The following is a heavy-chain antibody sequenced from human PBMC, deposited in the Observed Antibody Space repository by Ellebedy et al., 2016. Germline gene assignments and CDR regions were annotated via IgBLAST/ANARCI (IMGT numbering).Heavy chain of an antibody. Sequence: GESLKISCAASGFIFGNYWMTWVRQTPGTGLQWVANIKQDGSETFHVDSVKGRFTISRDDANNSLYLQMNSLRGDDTAVYFCARGLMWGLPNNWFDPWGQGTLVTVSS. CDR1: GFIFGNYW. CDR3: ARGLMWGLPNNWFDP. D-gene: IGHD1-26*01. CDR2: IKQDGSET. J-gene: IGHJ5*02. V-gene: IGHV3-7*01.